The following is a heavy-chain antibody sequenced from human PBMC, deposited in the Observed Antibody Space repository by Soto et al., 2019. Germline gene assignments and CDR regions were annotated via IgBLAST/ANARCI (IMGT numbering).Heavy chain of an antibody. V-gene: IGHV4-39*01. CDR2: IYYSGST. CDR3: ARLIEDWFDP. CDR1: GGSISSSSYY. Sequence: QLQLQESGPGLVKPSETLSLTCTVSGGSISSSSYYWGWIRQPPGKGLEWIGSIYYSGSTYYNPSLKSRVTISVDTSKNQFSLKLSSVTAADTAVYDCARLIEDWFDPWGQGTLVTVSS. D-gene: IGHD1-26*01. J-gene: IGHJ5*02.